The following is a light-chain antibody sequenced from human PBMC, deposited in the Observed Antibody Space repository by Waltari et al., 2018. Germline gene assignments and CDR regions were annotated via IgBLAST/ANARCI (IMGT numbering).Light chain of an antibody. CDR2: LGS. CDR1: QSLLHSNGNDY. CDR3: MQSLQTPPWT. J-gene: IGKJ1*01. V-gene: IGKV2-28*01. Sequence: EIVMTQSPLSLPVTPGEPASMSCRSSQSLLHSNGNDYLDWYVQKTGQSPQLLIYLGSNRAPGGPDRFSGSGSDTEFTLQSSRVEAEDVGIYYCMQSLQTPPWTFGQGTKLEIK.